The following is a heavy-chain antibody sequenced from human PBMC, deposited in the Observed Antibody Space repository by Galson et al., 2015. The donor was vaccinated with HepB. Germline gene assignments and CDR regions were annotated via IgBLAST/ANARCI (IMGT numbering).Heavy chain of an antibody. CDR1: EFTFSSYA. Sequence: LRLSCAASEFTFSSYAMSWVRQAPGKGLEWVSVISGGGDITYYADSVKGRFTISRDNSKNTLYLQMNSLRAGDTAVYYCAKGGYDILTGTPPPLDYWGQGTLATVSS. CDR3: AKGGYDILTGTPPPLDY. J-gene: IGHJ4*02. CDR2: ISGGGDIT. D-gene: IGHD3-9*01. V-gene: IGHV3-23*01.